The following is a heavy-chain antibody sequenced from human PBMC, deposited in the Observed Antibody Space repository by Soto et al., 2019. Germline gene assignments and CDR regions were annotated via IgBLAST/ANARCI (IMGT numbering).Heavy chain of an antibody. CDR2: ISYDGSNK. CDR3: ARESGGLRLGELSSYFDY. V-gene: IGHV3-30*04. CDR1: GFTFSSYA. Sequence: GGSLILSCAASGFTFSSYAMHWVRQAPGKGLEWVAVISYDGSNKYYADSVKGRFTISRDNSKNTLYLQMNSLRAEDTAVYYCARESGGLRLGELSSYFDYWGQGTLVTVSS. D-gene: IGHD3-16*02. J-gene: IGHJ4*02.